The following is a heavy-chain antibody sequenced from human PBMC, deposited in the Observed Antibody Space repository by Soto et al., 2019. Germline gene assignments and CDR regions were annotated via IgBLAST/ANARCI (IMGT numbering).Heavy chain of an antibody. CDR1: GQNIKSNYW. Sequence: SETLSLTCLVSGQNIKSNYWWAWVRQSPGEGLEWIGEIYHSGSAIYTPSFKNRVTLSLDGSKNEFSLNVNSVTAADTAVYYCAIGEVTTGVFWGQGTQVTVSS. J-gene: IGHJ4*02. CDR3: AIGEVTTGVF. V-gene: IGHV4-4*02. D-gene: IGHD4-17*01. CDR2: IYHSGSA.